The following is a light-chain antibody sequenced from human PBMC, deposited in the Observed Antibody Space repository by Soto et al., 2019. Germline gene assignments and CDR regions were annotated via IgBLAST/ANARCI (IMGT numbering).Light chain of an antibody. CDR3: QQYNHWRT. Sequence: EIVLTQSPGTLSLSPGERATLSCRASQSVSSSYLAWYQQKPGQAPRLLIYGASSRATGIPDRFSGSGSGTEFTLTISSLQSEDFAVYYCQQYNHWRTFGQGTKVDI. CDR2: GAS. J-gene: IGKJ1*01. V-gene: IGKV3-20*01. CDR1: QSVSSSY.